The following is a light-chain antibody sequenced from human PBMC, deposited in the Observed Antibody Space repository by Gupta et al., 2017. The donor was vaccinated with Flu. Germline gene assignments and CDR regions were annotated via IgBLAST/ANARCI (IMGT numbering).Light chain of an antibody. Sequence: TLSLSPGERATLSCRVRQSVSSYLAWYKQNPGQTPMLLIYDASNRATGIKAMFSGSGAATYGTLTIISRVPEDCAVYYCQHRSNGPPSLTFGEGTRLEIK. CDR2: DAS. CDR3: QHRSNGPPSLT. J-gene: IGKJ5*01. CDR1: QSVSSY. V-gene: IGKV3-11*01.